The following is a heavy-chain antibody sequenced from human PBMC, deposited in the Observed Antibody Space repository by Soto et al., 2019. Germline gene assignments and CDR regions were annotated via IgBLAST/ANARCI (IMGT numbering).Heavy chain of an antibody. J-gene: IGHJ3*02. CDR3: AKTTIFGVVNAFDI. D-gene: IGHD3-3*01. CDR1: GVTCSSYA. V-gene: IGHV3-23*01. CDR2: ISGSGGST. Sequence: PGGSLRLSCAASGVTCSSYARSWVLQAPGKGLEWVSAISGSGGSTYYADSVKGRFTISRDNSKNTLYLQMNSLRAEDTAVYYCAKTTIFGVVNAFDIWGQGTMVTVSS.